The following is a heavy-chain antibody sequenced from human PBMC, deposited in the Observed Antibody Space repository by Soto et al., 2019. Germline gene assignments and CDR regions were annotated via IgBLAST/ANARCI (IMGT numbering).Heavy chain of an antibody. D-gene: IGHD1-26*01. CDR1: GGTFRSYS. CDR2: TIPVFGTA. V-gene: IGHV1-69*01. CDR3: AINTGRHSGGIDY. J-gene: IGHJ4*02. Sequence: QVQLVQSGAEVKKPGSSVKVSCKDSGGTFRSYSINRELQAPGQSLEWTGETIPVFGTANYGQKSQTRVKRTVDDSTGTGFGELRTLRSEATDVYYCAINTGRHSGGIDYGGQGTVVTVSS.